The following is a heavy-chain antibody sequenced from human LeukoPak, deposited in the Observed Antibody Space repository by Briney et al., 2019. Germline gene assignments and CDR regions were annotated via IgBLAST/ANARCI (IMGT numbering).Heavy chain of an antibody. D-gene: IGHD1-26*01. CDR1: GYSFTSYW. CDR3: ARGDGRIVGATEVDY. V-gene: IGHV5-51*01. Sequence: GESLKISCKGSGYSFTSYWIGWVRQMPGKGLEWMGIIYPGDSDTRYSPSFQGQVTISADKSISTAYLQWSSLKASDTAMYYCARGDGRIVGATEVDYWGQGTLVTVSS. CDR2: IYPGDSDT. J-gene: IGHJ4*02.